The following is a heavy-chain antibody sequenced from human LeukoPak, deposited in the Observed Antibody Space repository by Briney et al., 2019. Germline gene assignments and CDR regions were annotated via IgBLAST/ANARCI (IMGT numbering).Heavy chain of an antibody. CDR2: FSAYSDNT. Sequence: ASVKVSCKASGYTFRSHSITWVRQAPGQGLEWMGWFSAYSDNTNYAQNFQGRVTMTADTSTSTAYMELRSLRSDDTAVYYCARSRGITTLGYYFDYWGQGTRVTVSS. D-gene: IGHD3-16*01. CDR3: ARSRGITTLGYYFDY. CDR1: GYTFRSHS. V-gene: IGHV1-18*01. J-gene: IGHJ4*02.